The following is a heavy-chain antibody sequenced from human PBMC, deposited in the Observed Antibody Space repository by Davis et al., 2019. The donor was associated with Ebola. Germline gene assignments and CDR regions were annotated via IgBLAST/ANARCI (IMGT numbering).Heavy chain of an antibody. CDR1: GGSISSHY. CDR3: ARDRMGRSDY. Sequence: MPSETLSLTCAVSGGSISSHYWSWIRQSPGKGLEWIGYMYYSGSTNYNPSLKSRVTISVDTSKNQFSLKLSSVTAADTAVYYCARDRMGRSDYWGQGTLVSVSS. CDR2: MYYSGST. D-gene: IGHD3-16*01. V-gene: IGHV4-4*08. J-gene: IGHJ4*02.